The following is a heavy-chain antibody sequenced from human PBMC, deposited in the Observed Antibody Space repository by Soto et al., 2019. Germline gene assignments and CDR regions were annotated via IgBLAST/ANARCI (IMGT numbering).Heavy chain of an antibody. D-gene: IGHD1-1*01. CDR1: GFTFSSYG. J-gene: IGHJ4*02. V-gene: IGHV3-33*01. Sequence: QVQLVESGGGVVQPGRSLRLSCAASGFTFSSYGMHWVRQAPGKGLEWVAVIWYDGSNKYYADSVKGRFTISSDNSKNTLYMHMNSLGAEGRAVYYCAREGGQLDGGQGTLVTVSS. CDR2: IWYDGSNK. CDR3: AREGGQLD.